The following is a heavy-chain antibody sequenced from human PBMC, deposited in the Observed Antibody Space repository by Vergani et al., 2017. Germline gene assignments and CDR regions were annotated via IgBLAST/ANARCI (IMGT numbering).Heavy chain of an antibody. CDR2: ISSSSSII. CDR1: GFTFSAYS. CDR3: ARDNISYESGSTYYIVD. J-gene: IGHJ4*02. V-gene: IGHV3-48*01. D-gene: IGHD3-10*01. Sequence: EVQLVESGGGLVQPGGSLRLSCAASGFTFSAYSMNWVRQAPGKGLEWVSYISSSSSIIYYADSVKGRFTISRDNAKNSLYLQMNSLGAVDTAVYYCARDNISYESGSTYYIVDGRRGTLVTVSS.